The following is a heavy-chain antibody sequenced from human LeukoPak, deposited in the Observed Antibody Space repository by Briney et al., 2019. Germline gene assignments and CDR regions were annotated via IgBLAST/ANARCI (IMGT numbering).Heavy chain of an antibody. J-gene: IGHJ4*02. D-gene: IGHD6-19*01. Sequence: AGGSLRLSCAAAGFTFSSYAMSWVRQPAGRVLEWVSAVRGNGGNTYYTDSVKGRFTISRDNSKNTLNLKIDSLRAEDTAVYHCAKPPSGWTRGGFDYWGQGTLVTVSS. CDR1: GFTFSSYA. V-gene: IGHV3-23*01. CDR2: VRGNGGNT. CDR3: AKPPSGWTRGGFDY.